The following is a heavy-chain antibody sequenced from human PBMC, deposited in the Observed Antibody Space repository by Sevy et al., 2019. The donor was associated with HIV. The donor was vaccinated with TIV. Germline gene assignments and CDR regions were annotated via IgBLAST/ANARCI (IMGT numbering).Heavy chain of an antibody. V-gene: IGHV3-48*02. J-gene: IGHJ4*02. CDR2: ISGTSGTR. D-gene: IGHD3-22*01. Sequence: GGSLRLSCAASGFSFSQYSMNWVRQAPGKGLEWLSYISGTSGTRYYAASVKGRSTISRDNAKNSVYLQMNSLRDEDTAVYYCARVVLYYDANYCDYWGQGALVTVSS. CDR1: GFSFSQYS. CDR3: ARVVLYYDANYCDY.